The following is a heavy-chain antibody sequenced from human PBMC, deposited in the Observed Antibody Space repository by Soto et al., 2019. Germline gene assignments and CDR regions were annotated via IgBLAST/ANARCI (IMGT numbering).Heavy chain of an antibody. D-gene: IGHD1-26*01. CDR2: IYYSGIT. Sequence: KTXESLVPGCPVSGVSVSSGSYYGGWVRQPPGKGLEWIGYIYYSGITNYNPSLKSRVTISVDTSKNQFSLKLSSVTAADTAVYYCARQKGSGSYYFAYYGMDVWGQGTMVTVYS. V-gene: IGHV4-61*01. CDR1: GVSVSSGSYY. CDR3: ARQKGSGSYYFAYYGMDV. J-gene: IGHJ6*02.